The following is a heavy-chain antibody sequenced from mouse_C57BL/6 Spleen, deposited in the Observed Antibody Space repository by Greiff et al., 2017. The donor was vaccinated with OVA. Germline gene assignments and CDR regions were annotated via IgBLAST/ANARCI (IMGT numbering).Heavy chain of an antibody. CDR1: GYTFTDYN. CDR2: INPNNGGT. V-gene: IGHV1-22*01. J-gene: IGHJ2*01. CDR3: AREGWLLTFFFDY. D-gene: IGHD2-3*01. Sequence: EVQLQQSGPELVKPGASVKMSCKASGYTFTDYNMHWVKQSHGKSLEWIGYINPNNGGTSYNQKFKGKATLTVNKSSSTAYMELRSLTSEDSAVYYCAREGWLLTFFFDYWGQGTTLTVSS.